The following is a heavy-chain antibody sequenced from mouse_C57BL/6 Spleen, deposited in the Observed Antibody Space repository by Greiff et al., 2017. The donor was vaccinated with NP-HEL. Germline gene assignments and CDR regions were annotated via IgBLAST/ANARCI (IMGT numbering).Heavy chain of an antibody. V-gene: IGHV14-1*01. CDR1: GFNIKDYY. CDR3: TTSNNLYYYGSSPFAY. D-gene: IGHD1-1*01. Sequence: VQLQQSGAELVRPGASVKLSCTASGFNIKDYYMHWVKQRPEQGLEWIGRIDPEDGDTEYAPKFQGKVTMTADTSSNTAYLQLSSLTSEDTAVYYCTTSNNLYYYGSSPFAYWGQGTLVTVSA. J-gene: IGHJ3*01. CDR2: IDPEDGDT.